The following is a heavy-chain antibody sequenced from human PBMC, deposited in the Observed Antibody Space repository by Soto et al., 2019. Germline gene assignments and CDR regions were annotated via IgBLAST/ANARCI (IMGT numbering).Heavy chain of an antibody. CDR1: GGSIRSYY. J-gene: IGHJ4*02. D-gene: IGHD4-17*01. CDR3: ARHRPDYGDYSYFDY. CDR2: IYYSGST. Sequence: TSETLSLTCTVSGGSIRSYYWSWIRQPPGKGLEWIGYIYYSGSTNYNPSLKSRVTISVDTSKNQFSLKLSSVTAADTAVYYCARHRPDYGDYSYFDYWGQGTLVTVSS. V-gene: IGHV4-59*08.